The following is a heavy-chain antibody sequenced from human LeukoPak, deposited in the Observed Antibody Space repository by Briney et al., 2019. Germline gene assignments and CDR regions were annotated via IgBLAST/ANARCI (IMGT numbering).Heavy chain of an antibody. CDR1: GGTFSSYA. V-gene: IGHV1-69*05. Sequence: ASVKVSCKASGGTFSSYAISWVRQAPGQGLEWMGGIIPIFGTANYAQKFQGRVTITTDESTSTAYMELSSLRSEDTAVYYCARVAPLPGYCSSTSCYWSNWFDPWGQGTLVTVSS. J-gene: IGHJ5*02. CDR2: IIPIFGTA. D-gene: IGHD2-2*01. CDR3: ARVAPLPGYCSSTSCYWSNWFDP.